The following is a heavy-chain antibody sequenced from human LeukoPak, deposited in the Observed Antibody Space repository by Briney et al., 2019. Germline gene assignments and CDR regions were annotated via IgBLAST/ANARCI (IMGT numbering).Heavy chain of an antibody. CDR1: GFTFSSYW. V-gene: IGHV3-21*04. J-gene: IGHJ6*03. D-gene: IGHD6-25*01. Sequence: GGSLRLSCAASGFTFSSYWMSWVRQAPGKGLEWVSFIFSSSTYIYYTDSVKGRFTISRDNARNSLYLQMNSLRAEDTAVYYCAKSGIAAAGKSGREYYYYYMDVWGKGTTVTVSS. CDR2: IFSSSTYI. CDR3: AKSGIAAAGKSGREYYYYYMDV.